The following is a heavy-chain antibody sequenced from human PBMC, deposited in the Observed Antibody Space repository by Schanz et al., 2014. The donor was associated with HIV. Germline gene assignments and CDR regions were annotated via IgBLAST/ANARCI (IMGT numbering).Heavy chain of an antibody. CDR2: SSHDGSVK. D-gene: IGHD1-1*01. CDR1: GFTFSNFA. J-gene: IGHJ6*02. CDR3: TKEVPPDV. V-gene: IGHV3-33*05. Sequence: QVQLVESGGGVVQPGRSLRLSCAASGFTFSNFAMHWVRQAPGKGLEWVAVSSHDGSVKFYGDSVKGRFTISRDNSKNTLYLQMNSLRAEDTAVYYCTKEVPPDVWGQGTTVTVSS.